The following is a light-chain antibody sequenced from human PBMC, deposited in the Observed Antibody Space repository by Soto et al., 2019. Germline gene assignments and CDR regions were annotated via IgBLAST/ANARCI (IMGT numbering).Light chain of an antibody. CDR2: GAS. Sequence: EIVMTQSPATLSVSPGERATRSCRASQSVNSDLAWYQQKPGQAPRLLIYGASTRATGIPARFSGSGSGTEFTLIISSLQSEDFAVYYCQQYNNWPPRNTFGQGTKLEIK. J-gene: IGKJ2*01. CDR3: QQYNNWPPRNT. CDR1: QSVNSD. V-gene: IGKV3-15*01.